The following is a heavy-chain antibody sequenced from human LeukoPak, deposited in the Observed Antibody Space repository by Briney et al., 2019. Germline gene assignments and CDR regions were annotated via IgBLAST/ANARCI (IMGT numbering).Heavy chain of an antibody. Sequence: GGSLRLSCAASGFTFSSYGMHWVRQAPGKGLEWVTFIRYDGSNKYYADSVKGRFTISRDNSKNTLYLQMNSLRAEDTAVYYCAKDFLKSITLIRGVRSWVGYFDYWGQGTLVTVSS. V-gene: IGHV3-30*02. CDR1: GFTFSSYG. J-gene: IGHJ4*02. D-gene: IGHD3-10*01. CDR2: IRYDGSNK. CDR3: AKDFLKSITLIRGVRSWVGYFDY.